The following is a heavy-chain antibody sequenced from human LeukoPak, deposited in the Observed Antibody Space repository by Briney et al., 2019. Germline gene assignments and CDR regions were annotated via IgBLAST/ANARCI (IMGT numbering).Heavy chain of an antibody. D-gene: IGHD3-10*01. J-gene: IGHJ5*02. CDR3: ARDRIYGSGSYYRVENWFDP. V-gene: IGHV1-2*02. CDR1: GYTFTGYY. CDR2: INPNSGGT. Sequence: ASVKVSCKASGYTFTGYYLHWVRQAPGQGLEWMGWINPNSGGTNYAQKFQGRVTMTRDTSINTAYMELRRLRSDDTAVYYCARDRIYGSGSYYRVENWFDPWGQGTLVTVSS.